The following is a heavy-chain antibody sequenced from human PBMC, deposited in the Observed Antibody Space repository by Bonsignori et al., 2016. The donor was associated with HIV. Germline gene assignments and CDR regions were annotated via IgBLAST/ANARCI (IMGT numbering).Heavy chain of an antibody. D-gene: IGHD2-2*01. CDR3: ARAPYCSSASCKRPLDY. CDR2: ITPILDMA. V-gene: IGHV1-69*04. Sequence: WVRQAPGQGLEWMGTITPILDMATYAQKFQDRVTITADESTNIVYMELSSLTSEETAVYYCARAPYCSSASCKRPLDYWGQGTLVTVSS. J-gene: IGHJ4*02.